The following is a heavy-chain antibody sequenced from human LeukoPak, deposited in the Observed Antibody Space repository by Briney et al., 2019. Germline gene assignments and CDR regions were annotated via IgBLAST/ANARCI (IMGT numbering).Heavy chain of an antibody. CDR3: ARHRTPIEYQLYPDYYYMDV. Sequence: KSSQTLSLTCTVSGGSISSGGYYWSWIRQPPGKGLEWIGYIYHSGSTYYNPSLKSRVTISVDRSKNQFSLKLSSVTAADTAVYYCARHRTPIEYQLYPDYYYMDVWGKGTTVTVSS. J-gene: IGHJ6*03. CDR1: GGSISSGGYY. D-gene: IGHD2-2*01. V-gene: IGHV4-30-2*01. CDR2: IYHSGST.